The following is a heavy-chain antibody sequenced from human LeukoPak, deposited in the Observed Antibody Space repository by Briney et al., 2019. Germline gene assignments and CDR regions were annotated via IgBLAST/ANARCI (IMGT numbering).Heavy chain of an antibody. CDR1: GYPFTNYD. CDR3: ALVVIDVIRGNFYHHGMAV. J-gene: IGHJ6*02. CDR2: VSPNSGNT. Sequence: ASVKVSCKASGYPFTNYDINWVRQATGQGLEWMGRVSPNSGNTDYAQKFQGRVIMTRDVSARAVYMELNSLRSEDTAVYYCALVVIDVIRGNFYHHGMAVWGRGTTVTVSS. D-gene: IGHD2-15*01. V-gene: IGHV1-8*01.